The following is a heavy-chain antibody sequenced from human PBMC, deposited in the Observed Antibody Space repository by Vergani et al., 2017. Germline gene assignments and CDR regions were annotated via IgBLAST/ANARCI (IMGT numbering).Heavy chain of an antibody. CDR2: ISWNSNSI. D-gene: IGHD6-6*01. V-gene: IGHV3-9*02. Sequence: EVQLEESGGGLVLPGRSLRLSCVASGFTSAGYAMHWVRQAPGKGLEWVSGISWNSNSIGYADSVKGRFTISIDNAKNSLYLQMNSLRDEDTALYYCAKDLGTSSGGGWFDPWGQGTLVTVSS. J-gene: IGHJ5*02. CDR1: GFTSAGYA. CDR3: AKDLGTSSGGGWFDP.